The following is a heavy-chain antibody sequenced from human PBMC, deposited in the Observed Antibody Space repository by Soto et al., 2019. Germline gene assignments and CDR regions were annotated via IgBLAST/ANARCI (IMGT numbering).Heavy chain of an antibody. V-gene: IGHV3-23*01. CDR1: GFTFSSYA. D-gene: IGHD2-15*01. Sequence: GGSLRLSCAASGFTFSSYAMSWVRQAPGKGLEWVSAISGSGGSTYYADSVKGRFTISRDNSKNTLYLQMNSLRAEDTAVYYCAKDEALVVVVAATGRNWFDPWGQGTLVTVSS. CDR2: ISGSGGST. CDR3: AKDEALVVVVAATGRNWFDP. J-gene: IGHJ5*02.